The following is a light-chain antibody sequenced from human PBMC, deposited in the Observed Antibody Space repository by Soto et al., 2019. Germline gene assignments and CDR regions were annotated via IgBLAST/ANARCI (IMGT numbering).Light chain of an antibody. Sequence: QSALTQPASVSGSPGQSITISCTGTSSDVGAYNYVSWYQQHPGKAPKLMIYDVTNRPSGVSNRFSGSKSGNTASLTISELQAEDEADYYCSSYTTSHTVVFGGGTKLTVL. CDR1: SSDVGAYNY. CDR2: DVT. CDR3: SSYTTSHTVV. V-gene: IGLV2-14*01. J-gene: IGLJ2*01.